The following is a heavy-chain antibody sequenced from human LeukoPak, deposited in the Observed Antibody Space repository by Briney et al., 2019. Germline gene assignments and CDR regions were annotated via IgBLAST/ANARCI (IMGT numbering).Heavy chain of an antibody. D-gene: IGHD3-22*01. Sequence: GGSLRLSCAASGLAFSDYWMSCVRQAPGKGLEWVANIKPDGGHQNYVDSVKGRFTISRDDAKNSLYLHMNSLRVEDTAVYFCARGGANFDGNAYYYMSVIWGQGTVVTVSS. CDR1: GLAFSDYW. J-gene: IGHJ3*02. CDR2: IKPDGGHQ. V-gene: IGHV3-7*04. CDR3: ARGGANFDGNAYYYMSVI.